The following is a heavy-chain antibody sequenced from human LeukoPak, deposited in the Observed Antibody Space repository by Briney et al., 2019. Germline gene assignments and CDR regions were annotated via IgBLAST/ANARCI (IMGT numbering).Heavy chain of an antibody. CDR3: ARIPYSSGWYIWYFDL. V-gene: IGHV4-59*01. CDR1: GGSFSGYY. D-gene: IGHD6-19*01. CDR2: IYYSGST. Sequence: PSETLSLTCAVYGGSFSGYYWSWIRQPPGKGLEWIGYIYYSGSTNYNPSLKSRVTISVDTSKNQFSLKLSSVTAADTAVYYCARIPYSSGWYIWYFDLWGRGTLVTVSS. J-gene: IGHJ2*01.